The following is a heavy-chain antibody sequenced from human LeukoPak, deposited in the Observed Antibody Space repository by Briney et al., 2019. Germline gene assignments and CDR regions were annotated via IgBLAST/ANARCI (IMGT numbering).Heavy chain of an antibody. J-gene: IGHJ5*02. CDR2: VSWNSGSI. D-gene: IGHD2-15*01. CDR3: AKAVCSGGSCYSNWFDP. V-gene: IGHV3-9*01. CDR1: GFTFDDYA. Sequence: QPGRSLRLSCAASGFTFDDYAMHWVRQAPGKGLEWVSGVSWNSGSIGYADSVKGRFTISRDNAKNSLYLQMNSLRAEDTALYYCAKAVCSGGSCYSNWFDPWGQGTLVTVSS.